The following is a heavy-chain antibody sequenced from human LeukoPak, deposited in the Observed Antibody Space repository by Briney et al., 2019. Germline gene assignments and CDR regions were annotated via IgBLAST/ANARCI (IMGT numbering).Heavy chain of an antibody. CDR2: IKQDESEK. CDR1: GFTFSSYW. J-gene: IGHJ4*02. D-gene: IGHD3-9*01. Sequence: GGSLRLSCAASGFTFSSYWMSWVRQAPGKGLEWVANIKQDESEKYYVDSVKGRFTISRDNAKNSLYLQMNSLRAEDTAVYYCAKLEDYDILTGFDYWGQGTLVTVSS. V-gene: IGHV3-7*01. CDR3: AKLEDYDILTGFDY.